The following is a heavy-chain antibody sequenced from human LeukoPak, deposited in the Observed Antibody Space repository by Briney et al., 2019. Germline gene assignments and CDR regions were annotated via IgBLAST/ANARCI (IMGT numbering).Heavy chain of an antibody. Sequence: SGGSLRLSCAASGFTVSSNYMSWVRQAPGKGLEWLAVIRGSGASTNYADSVKGRFTISRDNSKNTLYLQMNSLRAEDTAFYYCTKDLTVQIWLLGYDSWGQGTLVTVAS. V-gene: IGHV3-53*01. CDR2: IRGSGAST. CDR1: GFTVSSNY. D-gene: IGHD3-22*01. J-gene: IGHJ1*01. CDR3: TKDLTVQIWLLGYDS.